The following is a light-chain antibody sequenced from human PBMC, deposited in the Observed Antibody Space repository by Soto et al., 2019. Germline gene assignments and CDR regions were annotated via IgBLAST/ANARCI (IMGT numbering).Light chain of an antibody. V-gene: IGLV2-11*01. CDR3: CSYAGSYTWV. CDR2: DVS. J-gene: IGLJ3*02. CDR1: SSDVGDYNY. Sequence: QSVLTQPRSVSGSPGQSVTISCTGTSSDVGDYNYVSWYEQHPGKAPKLMIYDVSKRPSGVPDRFSGSKSGNTASLTISGRQAEDEADYCCCSYAGSYTWVFGGGTTVTVL.